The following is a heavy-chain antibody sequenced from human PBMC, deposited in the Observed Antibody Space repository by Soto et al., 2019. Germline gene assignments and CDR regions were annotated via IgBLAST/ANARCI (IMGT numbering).Heavy chain of an antibody. Sequence: GASVTVSCKAPGYTFTSYAMHWVRQAPGQRLEWMGWINAGNGNTKYSQKFQGRVTITRDTYASTAYMELSSLRSGDTAVYYCARGFKGSSWGFDPWGQGTLVTVSS. CDR2: INAGNGNT. D-gene: IGHD6-13*01. J-gene: IGHJ5*02. CDR3: ARGFKGSSWGFDP. CDR1: GYTFTSYA. V-gene: IGHV1-3*01.